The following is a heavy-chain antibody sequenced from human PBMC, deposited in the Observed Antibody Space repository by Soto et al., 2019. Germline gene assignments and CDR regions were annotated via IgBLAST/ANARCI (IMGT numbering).Heavy chain of an antibody. V-gene: IGHV3-23*01. Sequence: GGSLRLSCAASGFTFSSYAMSWVRQAPGKGLEWVSAISGSGGSTYYADSVKGRFTISRDNSKNTLYLQMNSLRAEDTAVYYCANRIVASKGAIDYWGQGTLVTVSS. J-gene: IGHJ4*02. CDR2: ISGSGGST. CDR1: GFTFSSYA. D-gene: IGHD5-12*01. CDR3: ANRIVASKGAIDY.